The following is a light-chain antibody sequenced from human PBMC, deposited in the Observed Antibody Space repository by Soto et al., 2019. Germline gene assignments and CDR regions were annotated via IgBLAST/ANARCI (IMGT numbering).Light chain of an antibody. CDR3: SSSTRSSTYV. CDR1: SSDVGAYDY. J-gene: IGLJ1*01. Sequence: QSVLTQPASVSASPGQSIAISCSGTSSDVGAYDYVSWYQHHPGKAPKLIIYEVTYRPSGVSNRFSASKSGNTASLTISGLQAEDEADYYCSSSTRSSTYVFGTGTKLTVL. CDR2: EVT. V-gene: IGLV2-14*01.